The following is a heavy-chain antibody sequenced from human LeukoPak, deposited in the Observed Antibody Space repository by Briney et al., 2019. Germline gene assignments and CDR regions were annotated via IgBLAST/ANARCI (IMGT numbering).Heavy chain of an antibody. V-gene: IGHV3-23*01. J-gene: IGHJ4*02. CDR2: ISGSGGST. CDR3: AKDATVRNWNRIDY. CDR1: GFTFSNNA. D-gene: IGHD1/OR15-1a*01. Sequence: GGSLRLSCAVSGFTFSNNAMTWLRQAPGKGLEWVSAISGSGGSTYYADSVKGRCTVSRDNSKNTLYLQMNSLRAEDTAVYYCAKDATVRNWNRIDYWGQGTLVTVSS.